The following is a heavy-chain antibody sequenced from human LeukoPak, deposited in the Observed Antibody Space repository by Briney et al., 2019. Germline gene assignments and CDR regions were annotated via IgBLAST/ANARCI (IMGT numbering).Heavy chain of an antibody. D-gene: IGHD6-13*01. V-gene: IGHV1-3*01. CDR2: INGDNGNT. CDR1: GGTFSSYA. Sequence: ASVKVSCKASGGTFSSYAIHWVRQAPGQRLEWMGWINGDNGNTKYSQKFQGRVTITGDASASTAYMELSSLRSEDTAVFYCARTGSSRWHGDHYYFDYWGQGTLVTVSS. J-gene: IGHJ4*02. CDR3: ARTGSSRWHGDHYYFDY.